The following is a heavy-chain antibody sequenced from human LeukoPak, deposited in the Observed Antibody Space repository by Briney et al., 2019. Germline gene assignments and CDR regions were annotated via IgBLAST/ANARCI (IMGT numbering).Heavy chain of an antibody. CDR2: ISGSGGST. CDR1: GFTFSSYA. CDR3: AKELTMVRGVITLGY. J-gene: IGHJ4*02. D-gene: IGHD3-10*01. Sequence: PGGSLRLSCAASGFTFSSYAMSWVRQAPGQGLEWVSAISGSGGSTYYADSVKGRFTISRDNSKNTLYLQMNSLRAEDTAVYYCAKELTMVRGVITLGYWGQGTLVTVSS. V-gene: IGHV3-23*01.